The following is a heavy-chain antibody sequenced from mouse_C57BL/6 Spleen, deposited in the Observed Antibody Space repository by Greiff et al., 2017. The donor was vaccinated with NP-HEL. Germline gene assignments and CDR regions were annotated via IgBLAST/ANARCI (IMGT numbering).Heavy chain of an antibody. J-gene: IGHJ4*01. CDR1: GYNFTSYW. CDR3: ARKETAQATIAMDY. V-gene: IGHV1-50*01. Sequence: QVQLQQPGAELVKPGASVKLSCKASGYNFTSYWMQWVKQRPGQGLEWIGEIDPSDSYTNYNQKFKGKATLTVDTSSSTAYMQLSSLTSEDSAVYYCARKETAQATIAMDYWGQVTSVTVSS. D-gene: IGHD3-2*02. CDR2: IDPSDSYT.